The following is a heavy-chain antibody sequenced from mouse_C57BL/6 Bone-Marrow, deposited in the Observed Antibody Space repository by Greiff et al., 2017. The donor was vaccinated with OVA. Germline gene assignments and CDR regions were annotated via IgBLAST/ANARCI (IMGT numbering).Heavy chain of an antibody. CDR1: GYTFTSYW. D-gene: IGHD2-5*01. V-gene: IGHV1-53*01. CDR3: ARYSNYEDYFDY. Sequence: QVQLQQPGTELVKPGASVKLSCKASGYTFTSYWMHWVKQRPGQGLEWIGNINPSNGGTNYIEKFKSKATLTVDKSSSTAYMQLSSLTSEDSAVYYCARYSNYEDYFDYWGQGTTLTVSS. CDR2: INPSNGGT. J-gene: IGHJ2*01.